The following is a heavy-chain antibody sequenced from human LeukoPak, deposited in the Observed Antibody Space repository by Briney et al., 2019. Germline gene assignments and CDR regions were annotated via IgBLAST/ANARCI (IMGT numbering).Heavy chain of an antibody. CDR2: VTWNSGII. J-gene: IGHJ4*02. CDR1: GFTFDDFA. V-gene: IGHV3-9*01. Sequence: GRSLRLSCAASGFTFDDFAMHWVRQTPGKGLEWVSGVTWNSGIIGYADSVEGRFTISRDNAKNSLYLQMNSLRPEDAALYYCAKGGIVDSVLDYWGQGTLVTVSS. CDR3: AKGGIVDSVLDY. D-gene: IGHD5-18*01.